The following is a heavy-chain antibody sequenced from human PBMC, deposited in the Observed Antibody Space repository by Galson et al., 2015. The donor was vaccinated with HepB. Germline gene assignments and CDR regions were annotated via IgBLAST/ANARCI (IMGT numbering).Heavy chain of an antibody. CDR3: AKESCSSTSCYAPYYYYYGMDV. CDR1: GFTFSSYG. Sequence: SLRLSCAASGFTFSSYGMHWVRQAPGKGLEWVAFIRYDGSNKYYADSVKGRFTTSRDNSKNTLYLQMNSLRAEDTAVYYCAKESCSSTSCYAPYYYYYGMDVWGQGTTVTVSS. J-gene: IGHJ6*02. D-gene: IGHD2-2*01. V-gene: IGHV3-30*02. CDR2: IRYDGSNK.